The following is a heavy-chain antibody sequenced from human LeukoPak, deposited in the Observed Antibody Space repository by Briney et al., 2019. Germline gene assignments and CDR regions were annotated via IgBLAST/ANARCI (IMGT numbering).Heavy chain of an antibody. Sequence: EASVKVSCKASGYTFTGYYMHWVRQAPGQGLEWMGWINPNSGGTNYAQKFQGRVTMTRDTPISTAYMELSRLRSDDTAVYYCARDSQFRYSSGWYEWGPRKGDYYYYYMDVWGKGTTVTISS. J-gene: IGHJ6*03. CDR1: GYTFTGYY. D-gene: IGHD6-19*01. CDR2: INPNSGGT. CDR3: ARDSQFRYSSGWYEWGPRKGDYYYYYMDV. V-gene: IGHV1-2*02.